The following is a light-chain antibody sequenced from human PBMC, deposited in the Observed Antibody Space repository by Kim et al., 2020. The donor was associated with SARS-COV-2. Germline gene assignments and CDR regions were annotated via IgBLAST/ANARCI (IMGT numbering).Light chain of an antibody. CDR1: NIGTKT. CDR2: YDT. Sequence: APGNTARISCGADNIGTKTGHWYQQRPGQAPVKVIHYDTDRPSGIPERFSGATSGNTATLTISRVEAGDEADYYCQVWDSTSDHLIFGGGTQLTVL. V-gene: IGLV3-21*04. CDR3: QVWDSTSDHLI. J-gene: IGLJ2*01.